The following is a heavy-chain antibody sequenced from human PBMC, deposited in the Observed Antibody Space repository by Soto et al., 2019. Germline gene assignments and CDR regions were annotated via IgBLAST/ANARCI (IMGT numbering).Heavy chain of an antibody. CDR1: GYTFTSYA. Sequence: ASVKVSCKASGYTFTSYAMHWVRQAPGQRLEWMGWINAGNGNTKYSQKFQGRVTITRDTSASTAYMELSSLRSEDTAVYYCARAIGRSSWYHPDRPAYLVYSGQGTLVTVSS. CDR2: INAGNGNT. CDR3: ARAIGRSSWYHPDRPAYLVY. J-gene: IGHJ4*02. V-gene: IGHV1-3*01. D-gene: IGHD6-13*01.